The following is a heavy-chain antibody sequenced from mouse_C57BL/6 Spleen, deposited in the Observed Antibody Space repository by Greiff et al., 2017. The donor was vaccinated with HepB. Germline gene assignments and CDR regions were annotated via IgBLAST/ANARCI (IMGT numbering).Heavy chain of an antibody. CDR3: ARPGVMVTTKGYAMDY. CDR1: GFTFSDYG. Sequence: EVHLVESGGGLVKPGGSLKLSCAASGFTFSDYGMHWVRQAPEKGLEWVAYISSGSSTIYYADTVKGRFTISRDNAKNTLFLQMTSLRSEDTAMYYCARPGVMVTTKGYAMDYWGQGTSVTVSS. V-gene: IGHV5-17*01. J-gene: IGHJ4*01. CDR2: ISSGSSTI. D-gene: IGHD2-2*01.